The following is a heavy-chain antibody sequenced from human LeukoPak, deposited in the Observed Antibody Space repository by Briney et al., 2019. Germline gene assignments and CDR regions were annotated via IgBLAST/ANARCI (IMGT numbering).Heavy chain of an antibody. J-gene: IGHJ6*03. CDR3: ARGTVAGRNAYYYYYYHMDV. Sequence: HAGGSLRLSCAASGFTFSSYWMHWVRQAPGKGLVWVSRINSDGSSTSYADSVKGRFTISRDNAKNTLYLQMNSLRAEDTAVYYCARGTVAGRNAYYYYYYHMDVWGKGTTVTISS. CDR2: INSDGSST. V-gene: IGHV3-74*01. D-gene: IGHD6-19*01. CDR1: GFTFSSYW.